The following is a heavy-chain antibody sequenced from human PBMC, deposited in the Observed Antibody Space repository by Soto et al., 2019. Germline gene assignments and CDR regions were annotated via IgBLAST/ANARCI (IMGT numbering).Heavy chain of an antibody. D-gene: IGHD6-13*01. CDR1: GFTFTSSA. CDR3: AADSGYSSSWYGS. Sequence: SVKVSCKASGFTFTSSAMEWVRQARGQRLEWIGWIVVGSGNANYAQKFQERVTITRDMSTSTAYMELSSLRSEDTAVYYCAADSGYSSSWYGSWGQGTLVTVS. CDR2: IVVGSGNA. J-gene: IGHJ4*02. V-gene: IGHV1-58*02.